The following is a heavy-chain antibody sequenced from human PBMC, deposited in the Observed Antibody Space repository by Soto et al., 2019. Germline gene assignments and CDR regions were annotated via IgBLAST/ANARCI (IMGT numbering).Heavy chain of an antibody. CDR1: GGSISSSSYY. Sequence: SETLSLTCTVSGGSISSSSYYWGWIRQPPGKGLEWIGSIYYSGSTYYNPSLKSRVTISVDTSASTAYMELGRLRPEDMAVYYCARSPMNRGVIGAFDPWGQGTLVTVSS. CDR3: ARSPMNRGVIGAFDP. D-gene: IGHD3-10*01. J-gene: IGHJ5*02. V-gene: IGHV4-39*01. CDR2: IYYSGST.